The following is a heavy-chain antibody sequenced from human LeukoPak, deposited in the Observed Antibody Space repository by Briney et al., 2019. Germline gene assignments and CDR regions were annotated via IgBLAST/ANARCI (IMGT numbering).Heavy chain of an antibody. CDR2: ITGSGGTT. Sequence: GGSLRLSCAASGFTFGTYAMSWVRQAPGKGLEWVSSITGSGGTTFYTDSGKGRFTISRDNSKNTLYLQMNSLRAEDSAIYYCAKYADSSGWYDWFDPWGQGTLVTVSS. V-gene: IGHV3-23*01. CDR3: AKYADSSGWYDWFDP. J-gene: IGHJ5*02. CDR1: GFTFGTYA. D-gene: IGHD6-19*01.